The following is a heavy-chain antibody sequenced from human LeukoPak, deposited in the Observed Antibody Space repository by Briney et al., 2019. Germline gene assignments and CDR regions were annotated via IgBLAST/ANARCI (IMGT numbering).Heavy chain of an antibody. J-gene: IGHJ4*02. CDR2: ISSSGSTI. CDR1: GFTFSDYY. D-gene: IGHD1-26*01. V-gene: IGHV3-11*01. Sequence: GGSLRLSCAASGFTFSDYYMSWIRQAPGKGLECISYISSSGSTIYDADFVKGRFTISRDNAKNSLYLQMNSLRAEDTAVYYCARARGSYSFDYWGQGTLVTVSS. CDR3: ARARGSYSFDY.